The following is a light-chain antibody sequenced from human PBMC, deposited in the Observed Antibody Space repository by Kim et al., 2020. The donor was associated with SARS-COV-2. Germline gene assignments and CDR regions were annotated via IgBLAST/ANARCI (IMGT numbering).Light chain of an antibody. CDR3: SAWDNSLNGYV. V-gene: IGLV1-44*01. Sequence: QRGTISCSGSRSNLQSNNVNWYPQPPGTAPKLLIYSTKQRPSGVPDRFSGSQSGTSASLAISGLQSEDEADYYCSAWDNSLNGYVFGPGTKVTVL. CDR1: RSNLQSNN. J-gene: IGLJ1*01. CDR2: STK.